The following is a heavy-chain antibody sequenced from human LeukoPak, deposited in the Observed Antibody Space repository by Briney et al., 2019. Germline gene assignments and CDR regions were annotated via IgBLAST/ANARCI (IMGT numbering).Heavy chain of an antibody. CDR1: GFTFSSYA. CDR3: ARAYLYYYGMDV. J-gene: IGHJ6*02. Sequence: SGGSLRLSCAGSGFTFSSYAMAWVRQTPGKGLEWVSVIYSGGSTYYADSVKGRFTISRDNSKNTLYLQMNSLRAEDTAVYYCARAYLYYYGMDVWGQGTTVTVSS. V-gene: IGHV3-53*01. CDR2: IYSGGST.